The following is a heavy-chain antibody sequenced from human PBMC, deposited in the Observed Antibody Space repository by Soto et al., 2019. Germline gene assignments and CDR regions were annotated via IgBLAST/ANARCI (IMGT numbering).Heavy chain of an antibody. CDR1: KFTFSSYG. CDR3: AKDLLMDRGVFYYYCCMHV. CDR2: IWYDGSNQ. Sequence: PGGSLRLSCAASKFTFSSYGMHWVRQAPGKGLEWVAVIWYDGSNQYYADSVKGRFSISRDNSKNTLHLQMNNLRAEDTATYYCAKDLLMDRGVFYYYCCMHVWGQVTTVTVSS. V-gene: IGHV3-33*06. J-gene: IGHJ6*02. D-gene: IGHD3-10*01.